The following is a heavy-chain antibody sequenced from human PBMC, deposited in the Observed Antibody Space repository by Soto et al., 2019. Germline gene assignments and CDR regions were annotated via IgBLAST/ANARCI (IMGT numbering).Heavy chain of an antibody. Sequence: GGSLRLSCAASGFTFSSYAMSWVRQAPGKGLEWVSGISGSGGSTYYADSVKGRFTISRDNSKNTLYLQMNSLRAEDTAAYYCAGNCSGGSCPKRGAFDIWGQGTMVTVSS. CDR3: AGNCSGGSCPKRGAFDI. V-gene: IGHV3-23*01. CDR2: ISGSGGST. CDR1: GFTFSSYA. J-gene: IGHJ3*02. D-gene: IGHD2-15*01.